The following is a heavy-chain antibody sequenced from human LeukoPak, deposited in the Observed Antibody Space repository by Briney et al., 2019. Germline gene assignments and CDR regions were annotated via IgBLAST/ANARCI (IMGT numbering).Heavy chain of an antibody. CDR1: GYTFTGYY. V-gene: IGHV1-2*06. CDR2: INPNSGGT. D-gene: IGHD3-22*01. CDR3: ARDGYYYDSSGYYAE. J-gene: IGHJ4*02. Sequence: ASVKVSCKASGYTFTGYYMHWVRQAPGQGLEWMGRINPNSGGTNYAQKFQGRVTMTRVTSISTAYMELSRLRSDDTAVYYCARDGYYYDSSGYYAEWGQGTLVTVSS.